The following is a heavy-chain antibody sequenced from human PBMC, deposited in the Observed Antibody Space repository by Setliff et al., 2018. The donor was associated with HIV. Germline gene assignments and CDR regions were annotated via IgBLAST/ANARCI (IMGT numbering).Heavy chain of an antibody. D-gene: IGHD6-13*01. CDR3: ARHWYSSSWYHVFDI. Sequence: SETLSLTCTVSGGSISSYYWSWIRQPPGKGLEWIGYIYYSGTTNYNPSLKSRVTISVDTSKNQFSLKLSSVTAADAAVYYCARHWYSSSWYHVFDIWGQGTMVTVSS. CDR2: IYYSGTT. V-gene: IGHV4-59*08. CDR1: GGSISSYY. J-gene: IGHJ3*02.